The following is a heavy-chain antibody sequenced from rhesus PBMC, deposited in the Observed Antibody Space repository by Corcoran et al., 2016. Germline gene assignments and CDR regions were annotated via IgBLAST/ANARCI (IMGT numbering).Heavy chain of an antibody. Sequence: QVQLQESGPGLVKPSETLSLTCAVSGGSIIDDYYWSWIRQPPGKGLEWIGYIYGSGGGTNYNPSLKTRVTMSRDTSKNQFSLKLSSVTAADTAVYDCATILDGWGQGVLVTVSS. CDR2: IYGSGGGT. V-gene: IGHV4-106*01. D-gene: IGHD3-3*01. CDR1: GGSIIDDYY. CDR3: ATILDG. J-gene: IGHJ4*01.